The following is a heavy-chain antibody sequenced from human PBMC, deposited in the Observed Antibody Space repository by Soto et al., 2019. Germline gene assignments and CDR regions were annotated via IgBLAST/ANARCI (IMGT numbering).Heavy chain of an antibody. CDR1: GYTFTSYA. J-gene: IGHJ6*02. CDR3: ARDPSYYGMDV. Sequence: ASVKVSCKASGYTFTSYAMHWVRQAPGQRLEWMGWINAGNGNTKYSQKFQGRVTITRDTSASTAYMELGSLRSEDTAVYYCARDPSYYGMDVWGQAPTVTVSS. V-gene: IGHV1-3*01. CDR2: INAGNGNT.